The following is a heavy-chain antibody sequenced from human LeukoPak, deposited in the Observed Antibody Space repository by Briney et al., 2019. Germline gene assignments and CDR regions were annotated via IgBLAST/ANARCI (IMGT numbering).Heavy chain of an antibody. Sequence: QSGGSLRLSCAASGFTFSSYAMSWVRQAPGKGLEWVSAISGSGGSTYYADSVKGRFTISRDNSKNTLYLQTNSLRAEDTAVYYCAKGPPNESREWWFYWGQGTLVTVSS. J-gene: IGHJ4*02. CDR3: AKGPPNESREWWFY. V-gene: IGHV3-23*01. D-gene: IGHD2-15*01. CDR2: ISGSGGST. CDR1: GFTFSSYA.